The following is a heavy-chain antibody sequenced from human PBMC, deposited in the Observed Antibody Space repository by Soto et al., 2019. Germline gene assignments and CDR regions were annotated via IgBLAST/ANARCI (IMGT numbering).Heavy chain of an antibody. D-gene: IGHD2-2*01. Sequence: NPSETLSLTCTVSGGSISNRNSYWGWIRQPPGKGLELIGTMYYSGSPYYNPSLKSRLTISVDTSKNHFSLKLNSVTAADTAVYYCVRHVGSTTPGNWFDLWGQGTLVTVSS. J-gene: IGHJ5*02. CDR1: GGSISNRNSY. V-gene: IGHV4-39*01. CDR3: VRHVGSTTPGNWFDL. CDR2: MYYSGSP.